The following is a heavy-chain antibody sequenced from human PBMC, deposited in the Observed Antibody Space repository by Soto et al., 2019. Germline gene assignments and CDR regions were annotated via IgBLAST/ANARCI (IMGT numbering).Heavy chain of an antibody. CDR3: ATGQQVRMADI. D-gene: IGHD6-13*01. CDR1: GFTFSDYY. V-gene: IGHV3-11*01. Sequence: GGSLRLSCAASGFTFSDYYMSWIRQAPGKGLEWVSYISSSGSTIYYADSVKGRFTISRDNAKNSLYLQMDSLRAEDTAVYFCATGQQVRMADIWGQGTMVTVSS. CDR2: ISSSGSTI. J-gene: IGHJ3*02.